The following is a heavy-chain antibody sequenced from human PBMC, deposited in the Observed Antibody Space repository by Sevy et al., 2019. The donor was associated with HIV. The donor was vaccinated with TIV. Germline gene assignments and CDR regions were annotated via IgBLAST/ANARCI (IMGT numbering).Heavy chain of an antibody. D-gene: IGHD2-8*01. Sequence: GGSLSLSCAASGFNFNKYSMTWVRQAPGKGLEWVSTLSFGCGKINYPDSVKGRFIISRDDSKNTLYLQMNSLRAEDTAVYFCAREGCTRPHDYWGQGTLVTVSS. J-gene: IGHJ4*02. V-gene: IGHV3-23*01. CDR2: LSFGCGKI. CDR3: AREGCTRPHDY. CDR1: GFNFNKYS.